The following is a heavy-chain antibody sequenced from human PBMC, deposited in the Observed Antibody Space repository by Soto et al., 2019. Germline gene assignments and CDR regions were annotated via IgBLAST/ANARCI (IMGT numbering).Heavy chain of an antibody. Sequence: PGGSLRLSCAASGFTFISYAISWVRQAPGKGLEWVSAISGSGGSTYYADSVKGRFTISRDNSKNTLYLQMNSLRAEDTAVYYCAGTSWIQLWSPFDYCVQGTLVTVSS. J-gene: IGHJ4*02. V-gene: IGHV3-23*01. CDR2: ISGSGGST. CDR1: GFTFISYA. CDR3: AGTSWIQLWSPFDY. D-gene: IGHD5-18*01.